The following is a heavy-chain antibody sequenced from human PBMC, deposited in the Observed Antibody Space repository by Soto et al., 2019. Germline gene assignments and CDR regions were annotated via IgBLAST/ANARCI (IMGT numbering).Heavy chain of an antibody. J-gene: IGHJ4*02. Sequence: QVQRVQSGAEVKKPGSSVKVSCKASGGTFSGYAISWVRQAPGQGLEWMGGIIPIFGTANYAQKFQGRVTITADESTSTAYMELSRLRSEDTAVYYCARRGTAYYFDSSGFYYGPGDYWGQGTLVTVSS. CDR1: GGTFSGYA. V-gene: IGHV1-69*12. CDR3: ARRGTAYYFDSSGFYYGPGDY. CDR2: IIPIFGTA. D-gene: IGHD3-22*01.